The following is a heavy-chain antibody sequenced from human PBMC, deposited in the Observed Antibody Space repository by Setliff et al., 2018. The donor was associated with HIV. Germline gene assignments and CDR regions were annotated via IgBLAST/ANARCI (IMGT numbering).Heavy chain of an antibody. CDR1: GFTFSSYT. CDR3: AKELAASGLGYFDS. Sequence: GGSLRLSCAASGFTFSSYTIHWVRQAPGEGLEWVSSISSSGGYIYYADSVKGRFTISRDNSKNTVYLQMNSLIAEDTAEYYCAKELAASGLGYFDSWGRGSLVTVSS. D-gene: IGHD3-22*01. CDR2: ISSSGGYI. J-gene: IGHJ4*02. V-gene: IGHV3-21*04.